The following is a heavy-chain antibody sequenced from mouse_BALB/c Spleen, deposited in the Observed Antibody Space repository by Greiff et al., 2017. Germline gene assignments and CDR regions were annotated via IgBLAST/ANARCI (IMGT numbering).Heavy chain of an antibody. V-gene: IGHV5-6-3*01. CDR1: GFTFSSYG. J-gene: IGHJ3*01. D-gene: IGHD2-4*01. CDR3: ARDVDDCDSWFAY. CDR2: ISSNGGST. Sequence: EVKLVESGGGLVQPGGSLKLSCAASGFTFSSYGMSWVRQTPDKRLELVANISSNGGSTYYPDSVKGRFTISRDNDKNTLYLQMSSLKSEDTAIYSCARDVDDCDSWFAYWGQGTLVTVSA.